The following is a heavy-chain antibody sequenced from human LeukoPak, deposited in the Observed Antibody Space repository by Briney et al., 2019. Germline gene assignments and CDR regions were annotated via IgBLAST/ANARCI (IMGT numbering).Heavy chain of an antibody. D-gene: IGHD4-17*01. CDR3: ARGMTTVTSYNWFDP. CDR1: GGSISRGGYS. CDR2: IYHSGST. V-gene: IGHV4-30-2*01. Sequence: SQTLSLTCAVSGGSISRGGYSWNWIRQPPGKGLEWIGYIYHSGSTYYNPSLKSRVTISVDTFKNQFSLKLSTVTAADTAVYYCARGMTTVTSYNWFDPWGQGTLVIVSS. J-gene: IGHJ5*02.